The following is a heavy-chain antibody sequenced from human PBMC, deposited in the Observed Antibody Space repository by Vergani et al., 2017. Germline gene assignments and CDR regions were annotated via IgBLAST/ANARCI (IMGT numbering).Heavy chain of an antibody. CDR3: AKDHIVGATSEYYYYYGMDV. Sequence: EVQLLESGGGLVQPGGSLRLSCAASGFTFSSYAMSWARQAPGKGLEWVSAISGSCGSTYYADSVKGRFTISRDNSKNTLYLQMNSLRAEDTAVYYCAKDHIVGATSEYYYYYGMDVWGQGTTVTVSS. CDR1: GFTFSSYA. J-gene: IGHJ6*02. V-gene: IGHV3-23*01. D-gene: IGHD1-26*01. CDR2: ISGSCGST.